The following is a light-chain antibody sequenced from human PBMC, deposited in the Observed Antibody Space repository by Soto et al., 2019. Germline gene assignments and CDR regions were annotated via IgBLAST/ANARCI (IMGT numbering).Light chain of an antibody. V-gene: IGKV1-6*01. J-gene: IGKJ1*01. CDR3: LQDYNYPRT. CDR1: QGIRND. Sequence: IQMTQSPSSLTAYVGDRVTITCRASQGIRNDLGWYQQKPGKAPKLLIYAASSLQSGVPPRFSGSGSGTDFTLTISSLQPEDFATYYCLQDYNYPRTFGQGTKVDIK. CDR2: AAS.